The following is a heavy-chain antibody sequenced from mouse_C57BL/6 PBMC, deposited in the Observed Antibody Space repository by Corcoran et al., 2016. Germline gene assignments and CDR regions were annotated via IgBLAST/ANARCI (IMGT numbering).Heavy chain of an antibody. D-gene: IGHD2-3*01. J-gene: IGHJ3*01. Sequence: DVQLQESGPGLVKPSQSLSLTCSVTGYSITSGYYWNWIRHFPGNKLEWMAYISYDCSNNYNPSLKNRIAINRDTSKNQFFLKLNSVTTEDTATDYGAREGFDDGYYSAYGGQGTLVTVSA. CDR3: AREGFDDGYYSAY. CDR1: GYSITSGYY. V-gene: IGHV3-6*01. CDR2: ISYDCSN.